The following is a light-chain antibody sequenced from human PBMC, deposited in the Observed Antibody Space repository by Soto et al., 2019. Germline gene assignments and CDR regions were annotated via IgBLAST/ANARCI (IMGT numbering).Light chain of an antibody. CDR2: DAS. CDR3: KPYNSYYT. J-gene: IGKJ2*01. V-gene: IGKV1-5*01. CDR1: QSISSW. Sequence: DIQMTQSPSTLSASVGDRVTITCRASQSISSWLAWYQQKPGKAPKLLIYDASSLESGVTSRFSGSGSGTDFTSAISSLQPNDFATSYYKPYNSYYTFVQGTKLEIK.